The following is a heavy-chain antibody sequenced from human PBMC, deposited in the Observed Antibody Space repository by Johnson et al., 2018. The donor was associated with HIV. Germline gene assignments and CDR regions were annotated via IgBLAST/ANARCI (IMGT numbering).Heavy chain of an antibody. Sequence: QVQLVESGGGLVQPGRSLRLSCGASGFTFDDYAMHWVRQAPGKGLEWVAFISYDGSNKYYADSVKGRFTISRDNSENTLYLQMNSLRGEDTAVYYWAKDSRRAAAGRIGVGAFDSWGQGTMVTVAS. CDR1: GFTFDDYA. J-gene: IGHJ3*02. V-gene: IGHV3-30-3*01. CDR3: AKDSRRAAAGRIGVGAFDS. D-gene: IGHD6-13*01. CDR2: ISYDGSNK.